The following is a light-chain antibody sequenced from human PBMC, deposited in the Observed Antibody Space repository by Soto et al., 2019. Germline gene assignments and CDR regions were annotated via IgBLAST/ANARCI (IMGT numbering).Light chain of an antibody. V-gene: IGKV1-5*03. Sequence: DIRMTQSPSTLSASVGDRVTITCRASQTIYSWLAWYQQRPGKPPNLLIYKASTLASGVPSRFSGSGSGTEFTLTINSLQPDDFATYYCQQYHIYSGTFGQGTKVDIK. CDR3: QQYHIYSGT. CDR1: QTIYSW. CDR2: KAS. J-gene: IGKJ1*01.